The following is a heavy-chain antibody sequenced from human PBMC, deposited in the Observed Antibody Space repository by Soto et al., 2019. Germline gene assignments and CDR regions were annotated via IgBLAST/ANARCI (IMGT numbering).Heavy chain of an antibody. CDR1: GYTFTSYG. Sequence: ASVKVSCKASGYTFTSYGISWVRQAPGQGPEWMGWISAYNGNTNYAQKLQGRVTMATDTSTSTAYMELRSLRSDDTAVYYCARGFLEWLSPSFDYWGQGTLVTVSS. CDR2: ISAYNGNT. CDR3: ARGFLEWLSPSFDY. V-gene: IGHV1-18*01. D-gene: IGHD3-3*01. J-gene: IGHJ4*02.